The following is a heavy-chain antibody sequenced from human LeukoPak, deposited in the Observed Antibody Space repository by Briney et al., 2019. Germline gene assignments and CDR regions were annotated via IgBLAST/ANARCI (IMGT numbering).Heavy chain of an antibody. CDR2: ISAYNGNT. CDR1: GYTFTSYG. CDR3: ARGFTDGSGNYWFDP. J-gene: IGHJ5*02. D-gene: IGHD3-10*01. Sequence: ASVKVSCKASGYTFTSYGISWVRQAPGQGLEWMGWISAYNGNTNYAQKLQGRVTMTTDTSTSTAYMELRSLTSDDTAVYYCARGFTDGSGNYWFDPWGQGTLVTVPS. V-gene: IGHV1-18*01.